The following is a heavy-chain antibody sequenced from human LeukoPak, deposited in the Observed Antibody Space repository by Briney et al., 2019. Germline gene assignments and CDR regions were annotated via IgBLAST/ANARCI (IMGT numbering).Heavy chain of an antibody. V-gene: IGHV4-4*07. Sequence: PSQTLSLTCTVSGGSISSYYWTWIRQPAGKGLEWIGRFYSTGSTNYNPSLKSRVTMSVDTSKNQFSLKLSSVTAADTAVYYCARDQYSGSLDYWGQGTLVTVSS. J-gene: IGHJ4*02. CDR3: ARDQYSGSLDY. CDR2: FYSTGST. D-gene: IGHD1-26*01. CDR1: GGSISSYY.